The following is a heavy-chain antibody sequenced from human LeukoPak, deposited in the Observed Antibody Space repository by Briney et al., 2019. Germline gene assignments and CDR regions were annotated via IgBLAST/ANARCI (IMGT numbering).Heavy chain of an antibody. Sequence: GGSLRLSCTASGFSLSSYNMNWVRQAPGKGLEWFSYISTSSSVIYYSDSVKGRFTISRDNAENSVFLQMNSLRAEDTAVYYCARAPSGSYFPFDYWGQGTLVTVSS. CDR1: GFSLSSYN. CDR3: ARAPSGSYFPFDY. CDR2: ISTSSSVI. D-gene: IGHD1-26*01. V-gene: IGHV3-48*04. J-gene: IGHJ4*02.